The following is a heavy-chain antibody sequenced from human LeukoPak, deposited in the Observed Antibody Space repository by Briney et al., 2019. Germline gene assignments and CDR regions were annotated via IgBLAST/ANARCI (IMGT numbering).Heavy chain of an antibody. J-gene: IGHJ4*02. CDR3: ARGDFWSGYYISY. D-gene: IGHD3-3*01. CDR2: IYYSRST. Sequence: KPSETLSLTCTVSGGSISSYYWSWIRQPPGKGLEWIGYIYYSRSTNYNPSLKSRVTISVDTSKNQFSLKLSSVTAADTAVYYCARGDFWSGYYISYWGQGTLVTVSS. CDR1: GGSISSYY. V-gene: IGHV4-59*01.